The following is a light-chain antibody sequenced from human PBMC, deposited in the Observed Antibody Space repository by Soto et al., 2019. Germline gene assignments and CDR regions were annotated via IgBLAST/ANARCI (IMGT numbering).Light chain of an antibody. Sequence: QSALTQPASVSGSPGQSITISCTGTSSNIGSYNFVSWYQQHPGKAPKVIIYEGNQRPSGVSNRFSGSKSGNTASLTISGLQVEDEADYYCSSYAGSSTYVFGPGTKLTVL. CDR3: SSYAGSSTYV. CDR1: SSNIGSYNF. J-gene: IGLJ1*01. V-gene: IGLV2-23*01. CDR2: EGN.